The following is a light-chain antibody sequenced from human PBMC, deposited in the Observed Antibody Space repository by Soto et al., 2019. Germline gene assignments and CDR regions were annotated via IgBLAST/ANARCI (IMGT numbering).Light chain of an antibody. CDR3: CSYAGSVV. CDR2: DVS. J-gene: IGLJ2*01. Sequence: QSALTQPRSVSGSPGQSGTISCTGTSSDVGGYNYVSWYQQHPGKAPKLMIYDVSKRPSGVPDRFSGSKSGNTASLTISGLQAEDEADYYCCSYAGSVVFGGGTKVTVL. V-gene: IGLV2-11*01. CDR1: SSDVGGYNY.